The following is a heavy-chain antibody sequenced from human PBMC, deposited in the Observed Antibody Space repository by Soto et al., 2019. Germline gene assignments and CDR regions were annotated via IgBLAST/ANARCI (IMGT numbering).Heavy chain of an antibody. J-gene: IGHJ4*02. CDR3: ATGVIWIGYFTVDS. Sequence: SVKVSCKASGGSFGKSAINWVRQTPGQGLGWLGGFIPVYRTLNYAQKFQGRVTITADESTGTAYMTLSSLASDDTAVYYCATGVIWIGYFTVDSWGQGTRVTVSS. CDR1: GGSFGKSA. V-gene: IGHV1-69*13. CDR2: FIPVYRTL. D-gene: IGHD3-3*01.